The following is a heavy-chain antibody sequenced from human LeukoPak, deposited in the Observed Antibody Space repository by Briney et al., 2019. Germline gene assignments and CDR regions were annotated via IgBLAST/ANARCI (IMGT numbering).Heavy chain of an antibody. D-gene: IGHD3-22*01. CDR1: GGSISSYY. V-gene: IGHV4-59*04. CDR3: VRQNYYDSSGYYLDY. J-gene: IGHJ4*02. Sequence: SETLSLTCTVSGGSISSYYWSWIRQPPGKGLEWIGTMYYSGSTYYNPSLKSRVTISVDTSYNQFSLKLTSVTAADTAVYYCVRQNYYDSSGYYLDYWGQGTLVTVSS. CDR2: MYYSGST.